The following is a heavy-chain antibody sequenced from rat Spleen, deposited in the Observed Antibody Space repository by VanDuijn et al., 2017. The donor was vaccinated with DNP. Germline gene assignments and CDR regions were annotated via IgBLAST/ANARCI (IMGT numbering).Heavy chain of an antibody. CDR3: ATHPRGVPFDY. CDR2: ISPSGGST. CDR1: GFTFSDYY. D-gene: IGHD1-4*01. Sequence: EEQLVESGGDLVQPGRSLKLSCAASGFTFSDYYMAWVRQAPTKGLEWVASISPSGGSTYYRDSVKGRFTVSRDNAKSTLYLQMNSLRSEDTATYYCATHPRGVPFDYWGQGVMVTVSS. V-gene: IGHV5-25*01. J-gene: IGHJ2*01.